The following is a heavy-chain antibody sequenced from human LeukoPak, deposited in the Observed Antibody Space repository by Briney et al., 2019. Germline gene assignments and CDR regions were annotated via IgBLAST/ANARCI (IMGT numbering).Heavy chain of an antibody. J-gene: IGHJ4*02. CDR2: IYPNSGGT. D-gene: IGHD2-15*01. CDR1: GYTFTDYY. CDR3: ARVGYCSGGSCYAEVGY. Sequence: GASVKVSCKASGYTFTDYYIHWVRQAPGQGLEWMGRIYPNSGGTNYAQKFRGRVTMTRDTSISTAYMELSRLRSDDTAMYYSARVGYCSGGSCYAEVGYWGQGTRVTVSS. V-gene: IGHV1-2*06.